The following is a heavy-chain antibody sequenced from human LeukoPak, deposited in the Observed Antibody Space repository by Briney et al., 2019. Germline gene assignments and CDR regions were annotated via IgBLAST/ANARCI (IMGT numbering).Heavy chain of an antibody. CDR2: IYSGGST. D-gene: IGHD3-9*01. Sequence: PGVSLRLSCAASGFTVSSNYMSWVRQAPGKGLEWVSVIYSGGSTYYADSVKGRFTISRDNSKNTLYLQMHSLRAEDTAVYYCARWASKYDILTGYDYYFDYWGQGTLVTVSS. V-gene: IGHV3-66*02. CDR1: GFTVSSNY. J-gene: IGHJ4*02. CDR3: ARWASKYDILTGYDYYFDY.